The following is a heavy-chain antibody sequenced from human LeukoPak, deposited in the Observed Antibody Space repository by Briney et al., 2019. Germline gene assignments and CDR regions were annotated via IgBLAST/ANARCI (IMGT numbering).Heavy chain of an antibody. CDR3: AKEVVVRGVILGYFDY. D-gene: IGHD3-10*01. V-gene: IGHV3-7*03. CDR1: GFTFSSYA. Sequence: GGSLRLSCAASGFTFSSYAMSWVRQAPGKGLEWVANIKQDGSEKYYVDSVKGRFTISRDNAKNSLYLQMNSLRAEDTAVYYCAKEVVVRGVILGYFDYWGQGTLVTVSS. CDR2: IKQDGSEK. J-gene: IGHJ4*02.